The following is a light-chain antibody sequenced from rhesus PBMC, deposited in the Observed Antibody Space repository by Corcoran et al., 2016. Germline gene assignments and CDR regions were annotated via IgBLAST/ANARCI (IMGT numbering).Light chain of an antibody. CDR3: QQYSSSPWT. CDR2: KAS. V-gene: IGKV1-22*01. J-gene: IGKJ1*01. CDR1: QSSSSW. Sequence: DIQMTQSPSSLSASVGDTVTITCRASQSSSSWLAWYQQKPGKAPKLLSYKASSLQSGVPSRLSGSGSWTDFTLTISSLQSEDFATYYCQQYSSSPWTFGQGTKVEIK.